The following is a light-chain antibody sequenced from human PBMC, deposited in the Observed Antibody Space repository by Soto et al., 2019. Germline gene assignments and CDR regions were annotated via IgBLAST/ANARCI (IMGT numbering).Light chain of an antibody. Sequence: EILLTQSPAILSVSPGERATLSCRASQNVGRNLAWYQQKPGQAPRLLMYGASTRATGIPARFSGGGSGTEFTLTVSSLQSEDFAVYYCQQFNNWPTYSFGQGNKLEIK. J-gene: IGKJ2*01. CDR1: QNVGRN. CDR2: GAS. CDR3: QQFNNWPTYS. V-gene: IGKV3-15*01.